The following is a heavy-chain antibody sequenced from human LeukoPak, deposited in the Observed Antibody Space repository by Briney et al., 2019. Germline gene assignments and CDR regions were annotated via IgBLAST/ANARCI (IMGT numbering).Heavy chain of an antibody. V-gene: IGHV5-51*01. D-gene: IGHD3-10*01. CDR1: GYSFTSYW. J-gene: IGHJ5*02. Sequence: GESLKISCKGSGYSFTSYWIGWVRQMPGKGLEWMGIIYPGDSDTRYSPSFQGQVTISADKSISTAYLQWSSPKASDTAMYYCARSMGWFGELFSWPFDPWGQGTLVTVSS. CDR2: IYPGDSDT. CDR3: ARSMGWFGELFSWPFDP.